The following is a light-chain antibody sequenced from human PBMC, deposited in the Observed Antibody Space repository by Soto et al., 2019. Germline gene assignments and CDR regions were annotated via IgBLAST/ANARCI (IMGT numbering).Light chain of an antibody. CDR2: EVS. V-gene: IGLV2-14*01. J-gene: IGLJ1*01. Sequence: QSALTQPASVSGSPGQWITIPCIGTSSDIGGYDYVSWYQQHPGKAPKLIISEVSNRPSGVSARFSGSKSGNTASLTISGLQAGDQADYYCSSYTSSSTLGVLGTGTKVTVL. CDR3: SSYTSSSTLGV. CDR1: SSDIGGYDY.